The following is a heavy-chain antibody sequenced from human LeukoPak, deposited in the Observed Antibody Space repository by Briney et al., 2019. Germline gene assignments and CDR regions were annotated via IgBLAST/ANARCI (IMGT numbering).Heavy chain of an antibody. D-gene: IGHD2-2*01. CDR1: GNYW. V-gene: IGHV3-74*01. CDR3: VSFYETY. Sequence: GGSLRLSCAASGNYWMHWVRQAPGKGLVWVSHINGDGSWITYADSVKGRFTISKDNAKNTVYLQMNNLRAEDTAVYYCVSFYETYWGRGTLVTVSS. CDR2: INGDGSWI. J-gene: IGHJ4*02.